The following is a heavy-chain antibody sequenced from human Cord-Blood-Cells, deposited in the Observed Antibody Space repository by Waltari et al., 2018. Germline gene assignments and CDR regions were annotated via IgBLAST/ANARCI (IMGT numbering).Heavy chain of an antibody. CDR3: AKDEVLRFLENGAFDI. Sequence: EVQLLESGGGLVQPGGSLRLSCAASGFTFSSYAMSWVRQAPGKGLEWVSAIRGSGGSTYYADSVKGRLTISRENSKNTLYLQMNSLRAEDTAVYYCAKDEVLRFLENGAFDIWGQGTMVTVSS. D-gene: IGHD3-3*01. V-gene: IGHV3-23*01. CDR2: IRGSGGST. CDR1: GFTFSSYA. J-gene: IGHJ3*02.